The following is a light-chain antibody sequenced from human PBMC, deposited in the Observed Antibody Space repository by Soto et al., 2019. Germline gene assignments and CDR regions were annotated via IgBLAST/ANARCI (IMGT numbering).Light chain of an antibody. CDR3: QQYSDWPQT. CDR2: DSS. J-gene: IGKJ2*01. CDR1: QLISNK. V-gene: IGKV3-15*01. Sequence: EIVMTQSPAILSVSAGEIVTLSCRASQLISNKLAWYQEKSGQAPRLLIYDSSTRATGIPARFSGNGSGTEFTLTISSLQSEDFAVYSCQQYSDWPQTFGLGTKLDIK.